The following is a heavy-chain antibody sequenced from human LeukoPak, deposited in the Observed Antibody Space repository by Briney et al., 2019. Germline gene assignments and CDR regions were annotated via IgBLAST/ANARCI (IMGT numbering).Heavy chain of an antibody. Sequence: GESLKISCKGSGYSFTSYSIGWVRQMPGKGLEWMGIIYPGDSDTRNSPSLQGQVTISADKSITTAYLQWSSLKASDTAMYYCARLAYYYGSGTFYYMDVWGKGTTVTVSS. CDR3: ARLAYYYGSGTFYYMDV. J-gene: IGHJ6*03. CDR1: GYSFTSYS. V-gene: IGHV5-51*01. D-gene: IGHD3-10*01. CDR2: IYPGDSDT.